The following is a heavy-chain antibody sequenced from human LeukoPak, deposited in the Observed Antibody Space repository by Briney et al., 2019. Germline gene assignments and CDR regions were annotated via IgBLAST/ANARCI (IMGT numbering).Heavy chain of an antibody. CDR1: RFTFTNYA. CDR2: LSDNGGST. CDR3: AKVRWEKHDYGSGSYYEGEDYNFGMDV. D-gene: IGHD3-10*01. J-gene: IGHJ6*02. Sequence: GGPLRLSCGDSRFTFTNYAMRWVRQTPGKGLEWVADLSDNGGSTYYADSVKGRFTISRDNSKNTLYLQMNSLRAEDTAVYYCAKVRWEKHDYGSGSYYEGEDYNFGMDVGSQGTTVTVSS. V-gene: IGHV3-23*01.